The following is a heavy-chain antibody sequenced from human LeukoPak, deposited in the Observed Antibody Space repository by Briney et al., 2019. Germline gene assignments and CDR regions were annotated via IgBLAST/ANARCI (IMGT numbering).Heavy chain of an antibody. CDR2: IYWDDDK. CDR3: AHRLGSSSSSLFDY. D-gene: IGHD6-6*01. Sequence: ESGPTLVKPTQTLTLTCAFSGFSLSTSGVGVGWIRQPPGKALEWLALIYWDDDKRYSPSLKSRLTITKDTSKNQVVLTMTNMDPVDTATYYCAHRLGSSSSSLFDYWGQGTLVTVSS. V-gene: IGHV2-5*02. CDR1: GFSLSTSGVG. J-gene: IGHJ4*02.